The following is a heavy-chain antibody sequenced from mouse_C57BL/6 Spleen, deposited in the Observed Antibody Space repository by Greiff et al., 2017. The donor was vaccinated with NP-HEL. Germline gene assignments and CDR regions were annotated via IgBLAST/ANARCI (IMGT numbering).Heavy chain of an antibody. CDR2: ISGGGGNT. J-gene: IGHJ2*01. CDR1: GFTFSSYT. CDR3: ARRVVPLYFDY. V-gene: IGHV5-9*01. D-gene: IGHD1-1*01. Sequence: EVQGVESGGGLVKPGGSLKLSCAASGFTFSSYTMSWVRQTPEKRLEWVATISGGGGNTYYPDSVKGRFTISRDNATNTLYLHMSSLRSEDTALYYCARRVVPLYFDYWGQGTTLTVSS.